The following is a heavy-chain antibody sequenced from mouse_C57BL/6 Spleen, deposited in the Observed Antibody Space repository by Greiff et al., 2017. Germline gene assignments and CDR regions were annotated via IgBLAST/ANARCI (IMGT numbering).Heavy chain of an antibody. CDR2: IYPGDGDT. D-gene: IGHD6-1*01. V-gene: IGHV1-80*01. Sequence: VHLVESGAELVKPGASVKISCKASGYAFSSYWMNWVKQRPGKGLEWIGQIYPGDGDTNYNGKFKGKATLTADKSSSTAYMQLSSLTSEDSAVYFCARDDEGLYYFDYWGQGTTLTVSS. J-gene: IGHJ2*01. CDR1: GYAFSSYW. CDR3: ARDDEGLYYFDY.